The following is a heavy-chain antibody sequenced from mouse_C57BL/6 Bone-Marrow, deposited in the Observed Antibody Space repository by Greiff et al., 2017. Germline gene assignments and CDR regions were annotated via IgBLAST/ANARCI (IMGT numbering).Heavy chain of an antibody. J-gene: IGHJ3*01. CDR3: AVWGTGTWFAY. CDR1: GYTFTSYT. V-gene: IGHV1-4*01. D-gene: IGHD4-1*01. CDR2: INPSSGYT. Sequence: QVQLQQSGAELARPGASVKMSCKASGYTFTSYTMHWVKQRPGQGLEWIGYINPSSGYTKYNQKFKDKATLTADKSSGTAYMQLSSLTSEDSAVYYCAVWGTGTWFAYWGQGTLVTVSA.